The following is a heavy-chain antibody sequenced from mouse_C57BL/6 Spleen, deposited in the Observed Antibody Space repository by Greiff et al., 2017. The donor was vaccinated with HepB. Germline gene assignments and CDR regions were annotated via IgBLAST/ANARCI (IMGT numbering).Heavy chain of an antibody. CDR3: ARQRYDYDDGNWYFDV. Sequence: EVMLVESGGDLVKPGGSLKLSCAASGFTFSSYGMSWVRQTPDKRLEWVATISSGGSYTYYPDSVKGRFTISRDNAKNTLYLQMSSLKSEDTAMYYCARQRYDYDDGNWYFDVWGTGTTVTVSS. J-gene: IGHJ1*03. V-gene: IGHV5-6*01. CDR1: GFTFSSYG. CDR2: ISSGGSYT. D-gene: IGHD2-4*01.